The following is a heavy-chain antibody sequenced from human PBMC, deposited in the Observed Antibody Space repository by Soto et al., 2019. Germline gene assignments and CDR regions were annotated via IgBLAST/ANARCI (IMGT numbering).Heavy chain of an antibody. J-gene: IGHJ3*02. CDR2: ISYSGST. CDR3: ASIGQQLAAFDI. CDR1: GGSISSGGCY. D-gene: IGHD6-13*01. V-gene: IGHV4-61*08. Sequence: SVTLSLTCTVSGGSISSGGCYWSWIRQPPGKGLEWIGYISYSGSTIYNPSLKSRVTISVDTSKSQFSLRLTSVTAADTAVYYCASIGQQLAAFDIWGQGTMVTVSS.